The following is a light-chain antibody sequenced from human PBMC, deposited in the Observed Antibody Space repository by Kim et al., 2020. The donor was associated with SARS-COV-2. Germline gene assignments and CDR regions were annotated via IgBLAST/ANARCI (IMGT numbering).Light chain of an antibody. V-gene: IGKV3-20*01. CDR3: HQYGGSPRT. Sequence: SPGKRATFSCRASQSISSSYLAWFQQNPGQPPRLLIYGASSRATGIPDRFGGSGSGTDFTLTISGLELEDFAVYYCHQYGGSPRTFGQGTKVDIK. J-gene: IGKJ1*01. CDR1: QSISSSY. CDR2: GAS.